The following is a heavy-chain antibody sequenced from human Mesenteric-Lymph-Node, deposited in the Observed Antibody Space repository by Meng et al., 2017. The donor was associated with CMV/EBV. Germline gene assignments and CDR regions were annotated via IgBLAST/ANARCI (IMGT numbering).Heavy chain of an antibody. CDR2: IYYSGST. V-gene: IGHV4-59*01. CDR3: ARVGTIESYYYYGMDV. Sequence: GSLRLSCTVSGGSISSYYWSWIRQPPGKGLEWIGYIYYSGSTNYNPSLKSRVTISVDTSKNQFSLKLSSVTAADTAVYYCARVGTIESYYYYGMDVWGQGTTVTVSS. J-gene: IGHJ6*02. CDR1: GGSISSYY.